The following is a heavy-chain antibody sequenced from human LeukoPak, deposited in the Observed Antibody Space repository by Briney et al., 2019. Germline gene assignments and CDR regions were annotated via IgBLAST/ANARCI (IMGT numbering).Heavy chain of an antibody. D-gene: IGHD6-13*01. CDR2: MHSNSGGT. CDR3: ATSSGYSSSWGAFDI. V-gene: IGHV1-2*02. J-gene: IGHJ3*02. CDR1: GYTFTAYY. Sequence: GASVKVSCKAPGYTFTAYYMHWVRQAPGQGLEWMGWMHSNSGGTHYEQKFQGRVTMTRDTSISTAYMEVSRLTSDDTAVYYCATSSGYSSSWGAFDIWGQGTMVTVSS.